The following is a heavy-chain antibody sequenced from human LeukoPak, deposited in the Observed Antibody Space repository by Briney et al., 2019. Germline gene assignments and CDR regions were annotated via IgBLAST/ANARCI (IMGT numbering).Heavy chain of an antibody. CDR1: GFTVSSIY. Sequence: PPGGSLRLSCAASGFTVSSIYMNWVRQAPGKGLEWVSVIYSGGSTYYADSVKGRFTISRDSSKNTLYLQMNSLRAEDTAVYCCATGGSGMDVWGQGTTVTVYS. CDR2: IYSGGST. V-gene: IGHV3-66*01. J-gene: IGHJ6*02. CDR3: ATGGSGMDV. D-gene: IGHD3-10*01.